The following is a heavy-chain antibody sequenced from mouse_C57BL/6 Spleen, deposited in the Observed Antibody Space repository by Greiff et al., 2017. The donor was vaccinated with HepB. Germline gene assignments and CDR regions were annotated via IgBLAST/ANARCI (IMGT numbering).Heavy chain of an antibody. D-gene: IGHD2-4*01. V-gene: IGHV1-72*01. CDR3: TRDAHYDYDVYYAMDY. CDR2: IDPNSGGT. CDR1: GYTFTSYW. Sequence: QVQLQQPGAELVKPGASVKLSCKASGYTFTSYWMHWVKQRPGRGLEWIGRIDPNSGGTKYNEKFKSKATLTVDKPSSTAYMQLSSLTSEDSAVYYCTRDAHYDYDVYYAMDYWGQGTSVTVSS. J-gene: IGHJ4*01.